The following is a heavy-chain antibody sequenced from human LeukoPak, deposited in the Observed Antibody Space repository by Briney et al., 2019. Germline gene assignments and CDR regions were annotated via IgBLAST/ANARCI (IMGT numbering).Heavy chain of an antibody. J-gene: IGHJ4*02. D-gene: IGHD6-13*01. CDR3: ARGGLAAAGKAGVPFDY. CDR1: GFTFSSFG. CDR2: IWFDGSNK. V-gene: IGHV3-33*01. Sequence: GGSLRLSCAPSGFTFSSFGIHWVRQAPGKGLEWVAVIWFDGSNKYYADSVKGRFTISRDNSKNTLYLQMNSLRAEDTAVYYCARGGLAAAGKAGVPFDYWGPGTLVIVSS.